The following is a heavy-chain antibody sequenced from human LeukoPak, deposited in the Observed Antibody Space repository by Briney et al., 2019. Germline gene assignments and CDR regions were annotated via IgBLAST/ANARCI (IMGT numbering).Heavy chain of an antibody. J-gene: IGHJ4*02. V-gene: IGHV4-59*01. Sequence: SETLSLTCTVSGGSIISYYWSWIRQPPGKGLEWIGYIYYSGSTNYNPSLKSRVTISVDTSKNQFSLKLSSVTAADTAVYYCARVSDSIDYWGQGTLVTVSS. CDR1: GGSIISYY. CDR2: IYYSGST. CDR3: ARVSDSIDY. D-gene: IGHD3-22*01.